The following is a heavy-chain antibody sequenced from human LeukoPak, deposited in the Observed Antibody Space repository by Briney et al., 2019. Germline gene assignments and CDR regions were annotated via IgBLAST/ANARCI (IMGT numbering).Heavy chain of an antibody. V-gene: IGHV4-59*01. D-gene: IGHD3-10*01. CDR1: GGSFSGYY. CDR2: IYYSGST. J-gene: IGHJ6*02. Sequence: SETLSLTCAVYGGSFSGYYWSWIRQPPGKGLEWIGYIYYSGSTNYNPSLKSRVTISVDTSKNQFSLKLSSVTAADTAVYYCARYYGSGSYYYYYYGMDVWGQGTTVTVSS. CDR3: ARYYGSGSYYYYYYGMDV.